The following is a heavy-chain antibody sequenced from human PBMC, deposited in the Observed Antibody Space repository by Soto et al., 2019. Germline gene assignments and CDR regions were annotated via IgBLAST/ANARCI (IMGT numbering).Heavy chain of an antibody. V-gene: IGHV3-48*01. CDR3: ARKFYYDSSGYYYYY. CDR2: ISSSSSII. Sequence: GSLRLSCAASGFTFTNAWMNWVRQAPGKGLEWVSYISSSSSIIYYADSVKGRFTISRDNAKNSLYLQMNSLRAEDTAVYYCARKFYYDSSGYYYYYWGQGTLVTVSS. J-gene: IGHJ4*02. D-gene: IGHD3-22*01. CDR1: GFTFTNAW.